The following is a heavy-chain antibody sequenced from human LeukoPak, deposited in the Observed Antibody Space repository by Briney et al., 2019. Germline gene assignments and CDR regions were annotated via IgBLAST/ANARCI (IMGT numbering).Heavy chain of an antibody. CDR1: GFTLDDYA. D-gene: IGHD3-22*01. CDR2: ISWNSGSI. Sequence: SLRLSCAASGFTLDDYAMHCVRDAPGKGLEWVSGISWNSGSIGYADSVKSRFTISRDNAKNPLYLQMSSLRAEDTALYYCAKDMSYDSSGHTDWGQGTLVTVSS. CDR3: AKDMSYDSSGHTD. J-gene: IGHJ4*02. V-gene: IGHV3-9*01.